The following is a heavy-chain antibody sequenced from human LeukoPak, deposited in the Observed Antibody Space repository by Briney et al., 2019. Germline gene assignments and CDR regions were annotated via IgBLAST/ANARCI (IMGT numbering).Heavy chain of an antibody. CDR2: INPSGGST. CDR3: ARGWTRNDYGGNVGY. Sequence: GASVKVSCKASGYTFTSYYMHWVRQAPGQGLEWMGIINPSGGSTSYAQKFQGRVTMTRDTSTSTVYMELSSLRSEDTAVYYCARGWTRNDYGGNVGYWGQGTLVTVSS. V-gene: IGHV1-46*01. J-gene: IGHJ4*02. D-gene: IGHD4-23*01. CDR1: GYTFTSYY.